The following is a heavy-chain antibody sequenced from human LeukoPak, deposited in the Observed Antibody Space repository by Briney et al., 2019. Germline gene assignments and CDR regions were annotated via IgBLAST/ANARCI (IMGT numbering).Heavy chain of an antibody. CDR1: GFTFSSYS. J-gene: IGHJ5*02. Sequence: GGSLRLSCAASGFTFSSYSMNWVRQAPGKGLVWVSSISSSSSYIYYADSVKGRFTISRDNAKNSLYLQMNSLRAEDTAVYYCARALNNWNSLTWGQGTLVTVSS. V-gene: IGHV3-21*01. CDR2: ISSSSSYI. D-gene: IGHD1-7*01. CDR3: ARALNNWNSLT.